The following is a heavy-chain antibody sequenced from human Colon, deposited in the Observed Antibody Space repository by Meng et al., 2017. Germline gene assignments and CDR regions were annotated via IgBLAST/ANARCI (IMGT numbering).Heavy chain of an antibody. CDR1: GGSVSSGSHY. V-gene: IGHV4-61*01. Sequence: QVHVPGAGPGMGGPSETLSLPCTVSGGSVSSGSHYWSWIRQPPGKGLEWIGYIDYSRSINYYPSLKSRVTMSVDTSKNQFSLNLSSVTAADTAVYYCAGGPWELDYWGQGTLVTVSS. CDR3: AGGPWELDY. D-gene: IGHD1-26*01. CDR2: IDYSRSI. J-gene: IGHJ4*02.